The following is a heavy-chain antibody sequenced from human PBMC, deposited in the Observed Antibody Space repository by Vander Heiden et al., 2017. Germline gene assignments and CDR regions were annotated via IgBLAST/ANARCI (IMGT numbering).Heavy chain of an antibody. CDR1: GYSLPSYW. CDR2: IYPGDSDT. Sequence: EVQLVQSGAEVKKPGESLKISCKGYGYSLPSYWIGGVRKMPGKGLEWMGIIYPGDSDTRYSPSFQGQVTISADKSISTAYLQWSSLKASDTAMYYCARRGYYDSSGAGGIDVWGQGTTVTVSS. D-gene: IGHD3-22*01. CDR3: ARRGYYDSSGAGGIDV. V-gene: IGHV5-51*01. J-gene: IGHJ6*02.